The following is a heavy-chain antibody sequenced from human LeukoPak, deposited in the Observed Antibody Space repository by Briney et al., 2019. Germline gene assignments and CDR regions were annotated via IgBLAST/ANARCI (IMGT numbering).Heavy chain of an antibody. Sequence: PGGSLRLSCAAPGSTFSGYCIHWVRQGPGKGLESLAYLSYDGSNKLYADSVKGRFTISRDNSETTLYLQMNSLRAEDTAVYYCARALYNNGWYYFDYWGQGTLVTVSS. CDR1: GSTFSGYC. J-gene: IGHJ4*02. CDR2: LSYDGSNK. D-gene: IGHD6-19*01. CDR3: ARALYNNGWYYFDY. V-gene: IGHV3-33*01.